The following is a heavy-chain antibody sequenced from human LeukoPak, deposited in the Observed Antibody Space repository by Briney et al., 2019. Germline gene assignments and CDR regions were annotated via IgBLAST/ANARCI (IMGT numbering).Heavy chain of an antibody. V-gene: IGHV3-53*01. Sequence: EGSLRLSCAASGFTVSSNYMSWVRQAPGKGLEWVSVISSGGSTDYADSVKGRFTISRDNSKDTLYLQMNSLRAEDTAVYYCARVGSSTRDDAFDVWGQGTMVTVSS. D-gene: IGHD2-2*01. J-gene: IGHJ3*01. CDR1: GFTVSSNY. CDR2: ISSGGST. CDR3: ARVGSSTRDDAFDV.